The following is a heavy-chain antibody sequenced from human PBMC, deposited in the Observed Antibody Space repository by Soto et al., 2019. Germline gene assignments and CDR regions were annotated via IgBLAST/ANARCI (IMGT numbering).Heavy chain of an antibody. J-gene: IGHJ3*02. CDR1: GFTFSSYG. Sequence: QVQLVESGVGVVQPGRSLRLSCAASGFTFSSYGMHWVRQAPGKGLEGVAVIWYDGSNKYYADSVKGRVTISRDNSKNTLYLQKNSLRAEDTAVYYCARDAHDYGDYFNAFDIWGQGTMVTVSS. CDR2: IWYDGSNK. D-gene: IGHD4-17*01. CDR3: ARDAHDYGDYFNAFDI. V-gene: IGHV3-33*01.